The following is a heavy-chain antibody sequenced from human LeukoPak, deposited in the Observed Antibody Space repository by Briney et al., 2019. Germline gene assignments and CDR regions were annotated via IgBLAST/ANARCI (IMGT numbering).Heavy chain of an antibody. CDR3: ARVRSPWLEGFDY. D-gene: IGHD6-19*01. J-gene: IGHJ4*02. CDR1: GFTFSSYS. CDR2: ISGNGGDT. V-gene: IGHV3-23*01. Sequence: GGSLRLSCAASGFTFSSYSMSWVRQAPGKGLEWVSVISGNGGDTFYADSVKGRFTISRDNSKHTLYLQMNSLRVEDTAVYYCARVRSPWLEGFDYWGQGTLVTVSS.